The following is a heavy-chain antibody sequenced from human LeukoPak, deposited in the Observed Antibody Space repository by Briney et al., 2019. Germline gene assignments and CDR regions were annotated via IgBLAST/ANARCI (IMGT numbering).Heavy chain of an antibody. Sequence: GGSLRLSCAASGFTFDDYAMHWVRQAPGKGLEWVSGISWNSVGKGYADSVKGRFTISRDNAKNSLYLQMSSLRSEDTALYYCAKPRYSYGDSPGADDFDIWGQGTVVTVSS. J-gene: IGHJ3*02. CDR1: GFTFDDYA. CDR2: ISWNSVGK. D-gene: IGHD5-18*01. CDR3: AKPRYSYGDSPGADDFDI. V-gene: IGHV3-9*01.